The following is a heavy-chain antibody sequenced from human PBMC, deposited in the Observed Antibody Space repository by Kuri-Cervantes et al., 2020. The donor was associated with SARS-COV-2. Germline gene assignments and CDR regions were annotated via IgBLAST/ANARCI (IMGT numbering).Heavy chain of an antibody. V-gene: IGHV4-59*12. CDR2: IYYSGST. D-gene: IGHD6-19*01. Sequence: GSLRLSCTVSGGSISSYYWSWIRQPPGKGLEWIGYIYYSGSTNYNPSLKSRVTMSVDTSKNQFSLKLSSVTAADTAVYYCARVRSSGPIDYWGQGTLVTVSS. J-gene: IGHJ4*02. CDR3: ARVRSSGPIDY. CDR1: GGSISSYY.